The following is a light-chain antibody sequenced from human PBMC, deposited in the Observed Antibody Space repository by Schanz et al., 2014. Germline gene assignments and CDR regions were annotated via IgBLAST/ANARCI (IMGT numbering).Light chain of an antibody. V-gene: IGLV1-40*01. Sequence: QSVLTQPPSVSGAPGQRVTISCTGSSSNIGAGYDVHWYQQLPRTAPKLLIYGNINRPSGVPDRFSGSKSDTSASLAITGLQAEDEADYYCQSYDSSLSAWVFGGGTKLTVL. CDR3: QSYDSSLSAWV. J-gene: IGLJ3*02. CDR2: GNI. CDR1: SSNIGAGYD.